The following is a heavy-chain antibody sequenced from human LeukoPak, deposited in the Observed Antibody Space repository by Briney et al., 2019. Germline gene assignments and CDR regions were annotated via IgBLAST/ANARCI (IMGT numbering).Heavy chain of an antibody. J-gene: IGHJ4*02. V-gene: IGHV4-39*01. CDR1: GGSISSSSYY. Sequence: PSETLSLTCTVSGGSISSSSYYWGWIRQPPGKGLKWIGSIYYSGSAYYNPSLKSRVTISVDTSKNQFSLKLSSVTAADTAAYYCARHGRWELRYYFDYWGQGTLVTVSS. CDR3: ARHGRWELRYYFDY. D-gene: IGHD1-26*01. CDR2: IYYSGSA.